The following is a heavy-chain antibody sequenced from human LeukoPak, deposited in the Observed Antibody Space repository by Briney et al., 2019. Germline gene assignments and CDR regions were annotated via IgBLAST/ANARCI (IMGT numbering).Heavy chain of an antibody. CDR2: IIPIFGTA. V-gene: IGHV1-69*13. D-gene: IGHD4-17*01. CDR1: GGTFSSYA. Sequence: ASVKVSCKASGGTFSSYAISCVRQAPGQGLEWMGGIIPIFGTANYAQKFQGRVTITADESTSTAYMELRSLRSEDTAVYYCARDPRYGDYRGIDPWGQGTLVTVSS. J-gene: IGHJ5*02. CDR3: ARDPRYGDYRGIDP.